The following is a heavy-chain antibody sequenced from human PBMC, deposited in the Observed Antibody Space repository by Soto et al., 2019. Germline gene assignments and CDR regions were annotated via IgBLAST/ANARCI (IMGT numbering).Heavy chain of an antibody. CDR2: IYYSGST. D-gene: IGHD1-7*01. V-gene: IGHV4-59*01. Sequence: SETLSLTCTVSGGSISSYYWTWIRQPPGKGLEWIGYIYYSGSTNYNPSLKTRVTISLDTSKNQFSLKPTSVTAADTAVYYCASRDPGTSVDYWGQGTLVTVSS. CDR3: ASRDPGTSVDY. J-gene: IGHJ4*02. CDR1: GGSISSYY.